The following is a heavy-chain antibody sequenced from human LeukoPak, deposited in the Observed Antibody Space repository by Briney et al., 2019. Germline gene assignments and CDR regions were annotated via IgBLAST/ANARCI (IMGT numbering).Heavy chain of an antibody. CDR2: MNPNSGNT. Sequence: ASVKVSCKASGYTFTSYDINWVRQATGQGLEWMGWMNPNSGNTGYAQKFQGRVTMTRNTSISTAYMELSSLRSEDTAVYYCARVMITFGGVIVMDVWGQGTTVTVSS. CDR3: ARVMITFGGVIVMDV. J-gene: IGHJ6*02. D-gene: IGHD3-16*02. V-gene: IGHV1-8*01. CDR1: GYTFTSYD.